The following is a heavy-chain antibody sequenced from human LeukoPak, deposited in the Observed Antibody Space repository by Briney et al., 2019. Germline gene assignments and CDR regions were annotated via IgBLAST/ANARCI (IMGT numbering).Heavy chain of an antibody. CDR2: ISYDGSNK. CDR1: GFTFSSYG. V-gene: IGHV3-30*18. J-gene: IGHJ4*02. CDR3: AKAGGSSGYYFDY. Sequence: GRSLRLSCAASGFTFSSYGMHWVRQAPGKGLEWVAVISYDGSNKYYADSVKGRFTISRDNSKNTLYLQMHSLRAEDTAVYYCAKAGGSSGYYFDYWGQGTLVTVSS. D-gene: IGHD3-22*01.